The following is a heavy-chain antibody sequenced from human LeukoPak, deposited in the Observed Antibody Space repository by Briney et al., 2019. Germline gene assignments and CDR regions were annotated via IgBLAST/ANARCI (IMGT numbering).Heavy chain of an antibody. J-gene: IGHJ4*02. CDR3: ARAVVLYYFDY. Sequence: SETLSLTCTVSGGSVSSGSHYWSWIRQPPGKRLEWIGYINDSGSTSYNPSLKSRVTISVDTSQNQFSLKLTSVTAADTAVYYCARAVVLYYFDYWGQGNQVTVSS. CDR1: GGSVSSGSHY. CDR2: INDSGST. V-gene: IGHV4-61*01. D-gene: IGHD3-22*01.